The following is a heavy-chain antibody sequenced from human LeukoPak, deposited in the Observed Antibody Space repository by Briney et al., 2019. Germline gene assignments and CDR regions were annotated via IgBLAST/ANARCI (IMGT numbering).Heavy chain of an antibody. D-gene: IGHD2-15*01. CDR1: GFTFSSYW. CDR2: INSDGSST. CDR3: ARIVPGSGHVAFDI. Sequence: GGSLRLSCAASGFTFSSYWMHWVRQAPGKGLVWVSRINSDGSSTSYADSVKGRFTISRDNAKNTLYLQMNSLRAEDTAVYYCARIVPGSGHVAFDIWGQGTMVTVSS. J-gene: IGHJ3*02. V-gene: IGHV3-74*01.